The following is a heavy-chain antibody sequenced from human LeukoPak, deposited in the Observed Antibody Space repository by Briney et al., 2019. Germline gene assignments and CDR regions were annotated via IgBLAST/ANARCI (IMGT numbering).Heavy chain of an antibody. CDR2: ISGSGGST. D-gene: IGHD3-9*01. V-gene: IGHV3-23*01. Sequence: GGSLRLSCAASGFTFSSYAMSWVRQAPGKGLEWVSAISGSGGSTYYADSVKGRFTISRDNSKNTLYLRMNSLRAEDTAVYYCANLLRYFDWSPAGDYWGQGTLVTVSS. CDR3: ANLLRYFDWSPAGDY. J-gene: IGHJ4*02. CDR1: GFTFSSYA.